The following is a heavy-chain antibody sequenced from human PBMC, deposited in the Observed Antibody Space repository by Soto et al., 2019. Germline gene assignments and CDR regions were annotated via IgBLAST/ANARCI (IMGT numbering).Heavy chain of an antibody. CDR3: ARERRRPYYDILTSYYPFDY. Sequence: QVQLVQSGAEVKKPGASVKVSCKASGYTFTTYDIGWVRQAPGQGLEWMGWISAYNGNTNYVQSLQGRVTMTTDTSTNTAYMELRSLRSDDTAVYYCARERRRPYYDILTSYYPFDYWGQGTLVTVSS. CDR1: GYTFTTYD. V-gene: IGHV1-18*01. J-gene: IGHJ4*02. CDR2: ISAYNGNT. D-gene: IGHD3-9*01.